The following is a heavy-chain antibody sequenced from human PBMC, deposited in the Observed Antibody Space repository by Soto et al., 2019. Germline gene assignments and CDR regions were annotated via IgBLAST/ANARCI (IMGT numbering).Heavy chain of an antibody. V-gene: IGHV4-59*08. D-gene: IGHD3-22*01. CDR3: ARRIEVAAADGVGYYYYLDV. Sequence: SETLSLTCTVSGGSIRGYYWSWIRQPPGKGLEWIGYLYYSGTTNYNPSPKSRLAISVDTSKNQFSLKLSSVTAADTAVYYCARRIEVAAADGVGYYYYLDVWGKGTSVTVSS. CDR1: GGSIRGYY. CDR2: LYYSGTT. J-gene: IGHJ6*03.